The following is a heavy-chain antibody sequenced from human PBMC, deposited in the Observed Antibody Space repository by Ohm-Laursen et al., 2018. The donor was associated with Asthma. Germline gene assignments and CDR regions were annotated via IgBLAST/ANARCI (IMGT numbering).Heavy chain of an antibody. V-gene: IGHV3-23*01. J-gene: IGHJ6*02. CDR3: AKDRGFNYGYGMDV. Sequence: SLRLSCSASGFTFSSFAMSWVRRAPGKGLEWVSTISGSAGSTYYADSVKGRFTNSRDNSKNTLYLQMNSLRAEDTALYYCAKDRGFNYGYGMDVWGQGTTVTVSS. CDR2: ISGSAGST. D-gene: IGHD5-18*01. CDR1: GFTFSSFA.